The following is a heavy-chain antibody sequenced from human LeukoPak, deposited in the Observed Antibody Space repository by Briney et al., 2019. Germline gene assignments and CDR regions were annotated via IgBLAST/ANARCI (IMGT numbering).Heavy chain of an antibody. V-gene: IGHV3-66*01. CDR3: ARDHSPSGSYSLWAFDI. CDR1: GFTVSSNY. CDR2: IYSGGST. Sequence: SGGSLRLSCAASGFTVSSNYMSWVRQAPGKGLEWVSVIYSGGSTYYADSVKGRFTISRDNAKNSLYLQMNSLRAEDTAVYYCARDHSPSGSYSLWAFDIWGQGTMVTVSS. J-gene: IGHJ3*02. D-gene: IGHD1-26*01.